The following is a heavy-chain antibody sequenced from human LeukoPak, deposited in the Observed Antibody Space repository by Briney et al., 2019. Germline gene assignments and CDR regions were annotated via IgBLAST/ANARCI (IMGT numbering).Heavy chain of an antibody. D-gene: IGHD3-10*01. V-gene: IGHV4-59*01. CDR1: GGSISSYY. CDR3: ARAMKQFRDDAFDI. Sequence: SETLSLTCTVSGGSISSYYWSWIRQPPGKGLEWIGYIYYSGSTNYNPSLKSRVTISVDTPKNQFSLKLSSVTAADTAVYYRARAMKQFRDDAFDIWGQGTMVTVSS. J-gene: IGHJ3*02. CDR2: IYYSGST.